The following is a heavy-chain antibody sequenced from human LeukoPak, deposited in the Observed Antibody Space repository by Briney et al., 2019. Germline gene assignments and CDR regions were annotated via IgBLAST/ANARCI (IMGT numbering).Heavy chain of an antibody. CDR3: ARSYYYDSSGYYYGSDY. V-gene: IGHV1-69*05. J-gene: IGHJ4*02. D-gene: IGHD3-22*01. Sequence: APVKVSCKASGGTFSSYAISWVRQAPGQGLEWMGGIIPIFGTANYAQKFQGRVTITTDESTSTAYMELSSLRSEDTAVYYCARSYYYDSSGYYYGSDYWGQGTLVTVSS. CDR2: IIPIFGTA. CDR1: GGTFSSYA.